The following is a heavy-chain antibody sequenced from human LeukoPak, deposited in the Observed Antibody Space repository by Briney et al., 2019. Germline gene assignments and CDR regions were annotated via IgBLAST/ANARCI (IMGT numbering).Heavy chain of an antibody. CDR3: ARDRGTWNDDGFDY. CDR2: IYISGST. CDR1: GGSFSGYY. D-gene: IGHD1-1*01. V-gene: IGHV4-59*10. J-gene: IGHJ4*02. Sequence: PSETLSLTCAVYGGSFSGYYWSWIRRPPGKGLEWIGRIYISGSTNYNPSLKSRVTMSVDTSKNQFSLKLSSVTAADTAVYYCARDRGTWNDDGFDYWGQGTLVTVSS.